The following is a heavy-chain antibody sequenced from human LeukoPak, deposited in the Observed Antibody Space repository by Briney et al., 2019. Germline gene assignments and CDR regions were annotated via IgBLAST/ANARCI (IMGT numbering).Heavy chain of an antibody. CDR1: GFTVGSNY. V-gene: IGHV3-53*01. D-gene: IGHD5-18*01. Sequence: PGGSLILSCAASGFTVGSNYMSWVRQAPGNGLEGVSVIYSGGSTYYADSVKGRFTISRDNSKNTLYLQMNSLRAEDTAVYYCARDLVLSGYSYGLDYWGQGTLVTVSS. CDR3: ARDLVLSGYSYGLDY. CDR2: IYSGGST. J-gene: IGHJ4*02.